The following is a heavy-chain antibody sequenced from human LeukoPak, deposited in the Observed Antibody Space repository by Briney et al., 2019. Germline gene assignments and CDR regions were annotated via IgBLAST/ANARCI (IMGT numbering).Heavy chain of an antibody. CDR3: ARESYCGGDCSAFDY. J-gene: IGHJ4*02. D-gene: IGHD2-21*02. Sequence: GGSLRLSCAASGFTFSDYYMSWIRQAPGKGLEWVSYISSSGSTIYYADSVEGRFTISRDNAKNSLYLQMNSLRAEDTAVYYCARESYCGGDCSAFDYWGQGTLVTVSS. CDR1: GFTFSDYY. CDR2: ISSSGSTI. V-gene: IGHV3-11*01.